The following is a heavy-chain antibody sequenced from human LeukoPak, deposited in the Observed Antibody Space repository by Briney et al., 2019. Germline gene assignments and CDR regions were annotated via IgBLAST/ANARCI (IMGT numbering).Heavy chain of an antibody. J-gene: IGHJ4*02. CDR2: ISANGEGT. Sequence: GGSLRLSCVASGFIFTNHAMHWVRQAPGKGLESVAAISANGEGTSYATSVKGRFTISRDNTNNILYLQMGSLRAEDMALYYCVRDRGESDYWGQGTLVTVSS. D-gene: IGHD3-16*01. CDR3: VRDRGESDY. CDR1: GFIFTNHA. V-gene: IGHV3-64*01.